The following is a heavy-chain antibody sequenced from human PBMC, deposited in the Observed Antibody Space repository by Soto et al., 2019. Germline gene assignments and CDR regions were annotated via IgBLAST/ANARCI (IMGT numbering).Heavy chain of an antibody. CDR3: ARRTVNIRTFYSGLKTHCFDY. J-gene: IGHJ4*02. CDR1: GDSMSSSDYY. V-gene: IGHV4-39*01. CDR2: IYYSGST. Sequence: QLQLHESGPGLVKPSETLSLTCAVSGDSMSSSDYYWGWIRQPPGKGLEWIGSIYYSGSTYYNPSPQSRFAISVDRSKTQFSLKLKSVTAADTAIYYCARRTVNIRTFYSGLKTHCFDYWGQGAPVTVSS. D-gene: IGHD6-19*01.